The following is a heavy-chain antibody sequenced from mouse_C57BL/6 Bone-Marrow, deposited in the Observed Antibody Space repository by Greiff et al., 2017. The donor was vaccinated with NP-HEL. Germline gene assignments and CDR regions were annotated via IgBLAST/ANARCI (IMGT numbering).Heavy chain of an antibody. CDR2: IYPGDGDT. CDR3: ARGSY. CDR1: GYEFSNYW. V-gene: IGHV1-80*01. Sequence: VMLQQSGAELVKPGASVKISCKASGYEFSNYWMNWVKQRPGKGLQWFGQIYPGDGDTNYNGKFKDKATLTADKSSNTASLKLSTLTSEDSAVYCCARGSYGGQGTLVTVSA. J-gene: IGHJ3*01.